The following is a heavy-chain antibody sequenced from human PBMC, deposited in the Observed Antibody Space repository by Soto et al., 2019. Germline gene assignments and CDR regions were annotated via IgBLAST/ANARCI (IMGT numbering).Heavy chain of an antibody. CDR1: GFTFSSYS. CDR2: ISSSSSYI. CDR3: ARESPRFWSGYYTGAASGYYMDV. V-gene: IGHV3-21*01. J-gene: IGHJ6*03. Sequence: GGSLRLSCAASGFTFSSYSMNWVRQAPGKGLEWVSSISSSSSYIYYADSGKGRFTISRDNAKNSLYLQMNSLRAEDTAVYYCARESPRFWSGYYTGAASGYYMDVWGKGTTVTVSS. D-gene: IGHD3-3*01.